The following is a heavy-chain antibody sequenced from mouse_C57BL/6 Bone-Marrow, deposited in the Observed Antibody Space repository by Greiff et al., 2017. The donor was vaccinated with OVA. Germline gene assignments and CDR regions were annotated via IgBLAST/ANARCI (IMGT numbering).Heavy chain of an antibody. J-gene: IGHJ2*01. Sequence: QVQLQQPGAELVMPGASVKLSCKASGYTFTSYWMHWVKQRPGQGLEWIGEIDPSDSYTNYNQKFKGKSTLTVDKSSSTAYMQLSSLPSEDSAVYYWARRYYGSSLYFGDWGQGTTLTVSS. CDR2: IDPSDSYT. CDR1: GYTFTSYW. V-gene: IGHV1-69*01. D-gene: IGHD1-1*01. CDR3: ARRYYGSSLYFGD.